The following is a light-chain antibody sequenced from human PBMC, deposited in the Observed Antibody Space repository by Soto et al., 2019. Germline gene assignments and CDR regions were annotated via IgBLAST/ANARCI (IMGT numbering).Light chain of an antibody. V-gene: IGLV1-36*01. Sequence: QSVLTQPPSVSEAPRQRVTISCSGSISNIGNNAVNWYQQLPGKAPNLLIYFDDLLSSGVSDRFSGSKSGTSASLAISGLQSEDEADYYCATWDDSLDGVVFGGGTKLTVL. CDR1: ISNIGNNA. CDR2: FDD. J-gene: IGLJ2*01. CDR3: ATWDDSLDGVV.